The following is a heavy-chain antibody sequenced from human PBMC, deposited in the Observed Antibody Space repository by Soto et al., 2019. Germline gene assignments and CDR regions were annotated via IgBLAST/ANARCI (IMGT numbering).Heavy chain of an antibody. CDR3: AKVRLSWRTGYQSPLDY. Sequence: GGSLRLSCAASGFTFSSYAMSWVRQAPGKGLEWVSAISGSGGSTYYADSVKGRFTISRDNSKNTLYLQMNSLRAEDTAVYYCAKVRLSWRTGYQSPLDYWGQGTLVTVSS. CDR1: GFTFSSYA. J-gene: IGHJ4*02. V-gene: IGHV3-23*01. CDR2: ISGSGGST. D-gene: IGHD3-9*01.